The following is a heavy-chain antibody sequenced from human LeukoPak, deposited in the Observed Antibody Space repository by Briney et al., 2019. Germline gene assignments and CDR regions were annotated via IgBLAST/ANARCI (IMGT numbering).Heavy chain of an antibody. D-gene: IGHD4-11*01. CDR2: VYYNGDT. CDR1: GGSISSSTYY. Sequence: SETLSLTCTVSGGSISSSTYYWGWIRQPPGKGLEWIGSVYYNGDTYYTPSLKSRAITSIDTSRNQFSLKLSSVTAADMAIYYCARQKAYSDYVSDWGQGTLVTVSS. J-gene: IGHJ4*02. V-gene: IGHV4-39*01. CDR3: ARQKAYSDYVSD.